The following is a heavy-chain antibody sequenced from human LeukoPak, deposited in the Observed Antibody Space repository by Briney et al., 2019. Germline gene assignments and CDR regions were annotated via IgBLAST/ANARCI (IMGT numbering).Heavy chain of an antibody. J-gene: IGHJ4*02. Sequence: SETLSLTCTVSSGSISTSNYYWGWVRQPPGKALEWIGNIFYTGSTYYSPSLKSRVTISLDTSRNQFSLKLSSVTAADTAVYYCARLEFYWGQGTLVTVSS. CDR3: ARLEFY. CDR2: IFYTGST. D-gene: IGHD3-10*01. CDR1: SGSISTSNYY. V-gene: IGHV4-39*01.